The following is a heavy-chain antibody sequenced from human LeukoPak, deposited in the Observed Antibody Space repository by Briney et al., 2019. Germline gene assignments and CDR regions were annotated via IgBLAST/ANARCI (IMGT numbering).Heavy chain of an antibody. CDR1: GGSISSSSYY. CDR3: ARHCSGISCYSD. Sequence: PSETLSLTCTVSGGSISSSSYYWGWIRQPPGKGLEWIGSIYYSGSTYYNPSLKSRVTISVDTSKDQFSPKLSSVTAADTAVYYCARHCSGISCYSDWGLGTLVTVSS. D-gene: IGHD2-2*02. V-gene: IGHV4-39*01. J-gene: IGHJ4*02. CDR2: IYYSGST.